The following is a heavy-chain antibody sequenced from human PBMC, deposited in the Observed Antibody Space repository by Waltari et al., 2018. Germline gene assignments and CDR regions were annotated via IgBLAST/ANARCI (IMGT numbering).Heavy chain of an antibody. J-gene: IGHJ4*02. Sequence: EVQLVESGGGLVQPGGSLRLSCAASGFTFSDHFMDWVRQAPGKGLEWFGRTRNKAYNYTTEYAASVKGRCSISRDDSKNSLYLQMNSLKTEDTAMYYCTRWSDRGYVDCWGQGTLVTVSS. CDR1: GFTFSDHF. CDR2: TRNKAYNYTT. V-gene: IGHV3-72*01. D-gene: IGHD1-26*01. CDR3: TRWSDRGYVDC.